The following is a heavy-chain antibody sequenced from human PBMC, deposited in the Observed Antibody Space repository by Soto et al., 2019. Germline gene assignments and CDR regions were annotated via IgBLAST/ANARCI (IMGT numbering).Heavy chain of an antibody. CDR1: GGSFSGYY. Sequence: SETLSLTCAVYGGSFSGYYWSWIRQPPGKGLEWIGEINHSGSTNYNPSLKSRVTISVDTSKNQFSLKLSSVTAADTAVYYCARGGGYCSSISCYDINWFDPWGQGTLVTVSS. V-gene: IGHV4-34*01. CDR3: ARGGGYCSSISCYDINWFDP. D-gene: IGHD2-2*01. CDR2: INHSGST. J-gene: IGHJ5*02.